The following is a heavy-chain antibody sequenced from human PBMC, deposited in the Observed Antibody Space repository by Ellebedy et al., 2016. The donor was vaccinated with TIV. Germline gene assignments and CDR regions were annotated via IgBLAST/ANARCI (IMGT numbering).Heavy chain of an antibody. CDR3: AKALYGGNF. CDR2: ISGGGGST. V-gene: IGHV3-23*01. CDR1: GFTFSSYA. J-gene: IGHJ4*02. D-gene: IGHD4-23*01. Sequence: GESLKISXAASGFTFSSYAMSWVRQAPGKGLEWVSAISGGGGSTYYADSVKGRFTISRDNSKNTLSLQMNSLRAEDTAVYYCAKALYGGNFWGQGTLVTVSS.